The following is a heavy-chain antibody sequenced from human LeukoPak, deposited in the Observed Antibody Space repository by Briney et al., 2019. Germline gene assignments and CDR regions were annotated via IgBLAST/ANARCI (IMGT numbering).Heavy chain of an antibody. Sequence: GGSLRLSCAASGFTFSSYAMHWVRQAPGKGLEWVAVIPDDGSNKYYADSVKGRFTISRDNSKKTLYLQMNNLRAEDTAVYYCAGWDYQHEPHFDYWGQGTLVTVSS. CDR2: IPDDGSNK. CDR3: AGWDYQHEPHFDY. CDR1: GFTFSSYA. V-gene: IGHV3-30-3*01. J-gene: IGHJ4*02. D-gene: IGHD1-7*01.